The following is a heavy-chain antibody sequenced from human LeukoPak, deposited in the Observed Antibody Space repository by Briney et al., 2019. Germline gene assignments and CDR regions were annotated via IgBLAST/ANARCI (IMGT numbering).Heavy chain of an antibody. D-gene: IGHD5-24*01. CDR1: ALTFSSYA. CDR2: ISGRGSST. Sequence: GGSLRLSCATSALTFSSYAMSWVRQAPGKGLEWVSGISGRGSSTYYADSVKGRFTISRDNSKNTLYLQMNCLRAEDTAIYYCAKSGADGYSLDAFDIWGQGTMVTVSS. J-gene: IGHJ3*02. CDR3: AKSGADGYSLDAFDI. V-gene: IGHV3-23*01.